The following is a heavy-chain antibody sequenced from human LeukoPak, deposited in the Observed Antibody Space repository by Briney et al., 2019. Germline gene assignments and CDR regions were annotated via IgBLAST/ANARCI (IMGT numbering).Heavy chain of an antibody. CDR2: IYYRRST. CDR1: GDSISVYY. CDR3: ARAMRWTSGPVELGWFDR. V-gene: IGHV4-59*01. Sequence: PSETLSLTCSVSGDSISVYYWTWIRRPPGGRLEWIGHIYYRRSTKYNPSLKNRVTISVDTSKNQVSLTLTSVTAADTAVYYCARAMRWTSGPVELGWFDRWGQGTLVTVSS. D-gene: IGHD5-12*01. J-gene: IGHJ5*02.